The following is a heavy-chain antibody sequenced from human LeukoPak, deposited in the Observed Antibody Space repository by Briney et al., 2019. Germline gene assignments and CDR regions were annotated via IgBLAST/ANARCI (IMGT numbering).Heavy chain of an antibody. J-gene: IGHJ4*02. CDR3: ARVELPEDYFDY. CDR2: IGWNSGSI. CDR1: GFTFDDYA. D-gene: IGHD1-7*01. V-gene: IGHV3-9*01. Sequence: PGGSLRLSCAASGFTFDDYAMHWVRQAPGKGLEWVSTIGWNSGSIGYADSVKGRFTISRDNAKNSLYLQMNSLRAEDTAVYYCARVELPEDYFDYWGQGTQVTVSS.